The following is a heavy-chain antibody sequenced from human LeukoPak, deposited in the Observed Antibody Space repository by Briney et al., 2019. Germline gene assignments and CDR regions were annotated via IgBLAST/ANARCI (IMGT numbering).Heavy chain of an antibody. J-gene: IGHJ2*01. V-gene: IGHV4-59*01. Sequence: PSETLSLTCTVSGGSISSYYWSWLRQPPGKGLEWIGYIYYSGSTNYNPSLKSRVTISVDTSKNQFSLKLSSVTAADTAVYYCARSTTFRYFDLWGRGTLVTVSS. CDR1: GGSISSYY. CDR3: ARSTTFRYFDL. D-gene: IGHD3-16*01. CDR2: IYYSGST.